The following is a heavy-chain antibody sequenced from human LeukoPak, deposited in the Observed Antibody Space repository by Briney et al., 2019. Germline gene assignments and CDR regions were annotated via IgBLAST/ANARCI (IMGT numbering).Heavy chain of an antibody. J-gene: IGHJ3*02. D-gene: IGHD4-17*01. CDR1: GFTFSKYG. V-gene: IGHV3-30*18. CDR3: AKDPNGDYIGAFDI. CDR2: ISYDGTYK. Sequence: GGSLRLSCAASGFTFSKYGMHWVRQAPGKGLEWVAVISYDGTYKNYADSVKGRFTISRDKSKNTLYLQMSSLRTEDTAVYYCAKDPNGDYIGAFDIWGQGTMVTVSS.